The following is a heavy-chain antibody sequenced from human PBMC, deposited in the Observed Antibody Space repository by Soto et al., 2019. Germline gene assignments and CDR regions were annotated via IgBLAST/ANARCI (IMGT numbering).Heavy chain of an antibody. D-gene: IGHD1-7*01. V-gene: IGHV5-51*01. J-gene: IGHJ6*02. CDR1: GYSFTIYW. Sequence: GESLEISCQTSGYSFTIYWIAWVRQMPGKGLECMGIIYPRDSDTRYTPSFQGQVTISVDKSVSTAYLQWNSLKASDTAMYYCARLHWAGTPKADLDVWGQGTTVTVSS. CDR2: IYPRDSDT. CDR3: ARLHWAGTPKADLDV.